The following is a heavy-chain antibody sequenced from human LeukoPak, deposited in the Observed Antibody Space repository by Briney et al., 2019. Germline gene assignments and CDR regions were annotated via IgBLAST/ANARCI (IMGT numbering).Heavy chain of an antibody. V-gene: IGHV4-4*09. D-gene: IGHD3-10*01. CDR1: GGSISSYY. CDR2: IYTSGST. Sequence: SETLSLTCTASGGSISSYYWSWIRQPPGKGLEWIGYIYTSGSTNYNPSLKSRVTISVDTSKNQFSLKLSSVTAADTAVYYCARAQMVRAPNGYYYYMDVWGKGTTVTVSS. J-gene: IGHJ6*03. CDR3: ARAQMVRAPNGYYYYMDV.